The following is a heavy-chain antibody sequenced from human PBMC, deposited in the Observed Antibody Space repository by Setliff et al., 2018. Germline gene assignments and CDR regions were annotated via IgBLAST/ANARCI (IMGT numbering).Heavy chain of an antibody. CDR1: GFMFSTYA. J-gene: IGHJ4*02. CDR2: MSGGEI. V-gene: IGHV3-23*01. Sequence: PGGSLRLSCAASGFMFSTYAMSWVRQAPGKGLEWVSLMSGGEIHYADSVKGRFTISRDNPRSTLYLQMNSLRAEDTALYYCANYEQRPRNLDYWGQGTLVTVSS. D-gene: IGHD6-25*01. CDR3: ANYEQRPRNLDY.